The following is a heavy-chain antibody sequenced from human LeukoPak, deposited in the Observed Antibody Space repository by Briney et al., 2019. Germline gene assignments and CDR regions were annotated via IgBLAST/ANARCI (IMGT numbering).Heavy chain of an antibody. J-gene: IGHJ4*02. D-gene: IGHD3-3*01. Sequence: GGSLRLSCAASGLTFSSYGMHWVRQAPGKGLEWVAVIWYDGSNKYYADSVKGRFTISRDNSKNTLYLQMNSLRAEDTAVYYCARAAGGHYDFWSGYYTDYWGQGTLVTVSS. CDR2: IWYDGSNK. V-gene: IGHV3-33*01. CDR1: GLTFSSYG. CDR3: ARAAGGHYDFWSGYYTDY.